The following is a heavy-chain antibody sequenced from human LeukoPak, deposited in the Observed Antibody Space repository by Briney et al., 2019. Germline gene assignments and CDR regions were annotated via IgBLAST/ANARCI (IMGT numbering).Heavy chain of an antibody. CDR3: ATDLMITMVRGVILDY. J-gene: IGHJ4*02. Sequence: VRISCKVFEYPFTDYYMHWGKQAPGNGREWMGVVDSEDGETIYAEKFQGRVTITPATSTDTAYMEMNSLRSEDTAVYYCATDLMITMVRGVILDYWGQGTLVTVSS. V-gene: IGHV1-69-2*01. CDR2: VDSEDGET. D-gene: IGHD3-10*01. CDR1: EYPFTDYY.